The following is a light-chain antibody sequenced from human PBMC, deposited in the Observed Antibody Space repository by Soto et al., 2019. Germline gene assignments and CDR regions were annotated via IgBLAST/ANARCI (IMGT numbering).Light chain of an antibody. J-gene: IGKJ1*01. CDR1: QTISTY. Sequence: DIQMTQSPSSLFASVGARVTIAGRARQTISTYLNWYQQKPGKAPKLLIFGACTLQSGVPLRFSDSGSGTEFILTISSLQREDFATYYCQQTYDTPPTFGQGTKVDIK. CDR2: GAC. V-gene: IGKV1-39*01. CDR3: QQTYDTPPT.